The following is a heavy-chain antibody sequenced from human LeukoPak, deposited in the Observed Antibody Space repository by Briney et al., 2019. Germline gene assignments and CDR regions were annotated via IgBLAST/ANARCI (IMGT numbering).Heavy chain of an antibody. Sequence: QAGGSLRLSCAVSGFTFRSHAVSWVRQAPGKGLEWVGFIRSKPYGGTTEYAASVKGRFTISRDDSKSIAYLQMNSLKTEDTAVYYCTREGWALRYYFDNWGQGTLVTVSS. CDR3: TREGWALRYYFDN. CDR1: GFTFRSHA. V-gene: IGHV3-49*04. D-gene: IGHD1-26*01. CDR2: IRSKPYGGTT. J-gene: IGHJ4*02.